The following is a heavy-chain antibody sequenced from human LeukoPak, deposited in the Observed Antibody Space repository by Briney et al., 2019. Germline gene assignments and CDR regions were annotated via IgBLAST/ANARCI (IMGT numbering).Heavy chain of an antibody. J-gene: IGHJ4*02. CDR1: GGTFSSYA. V-gene: IGHV1-69*04. Sequence: SVKVSCKASGGTFSSYAISWVRQAPGQGLEWMGRIIPILGIANYAQKFQGRVTITADKSTSTAYMELSRLRPDDTAVYYCAREGWDQRDTAAFDYWGQGTLVTVSS. D-gene: IGHD6-19*01. CDR2: IIPILGIA. CDR3: AREGWDQRDTAAFDY.